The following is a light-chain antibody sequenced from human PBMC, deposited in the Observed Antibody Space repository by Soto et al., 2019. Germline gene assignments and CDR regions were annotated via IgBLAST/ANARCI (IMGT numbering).Light chain of an antibody. J-gene: IGKJ1*01. Sequence: EIVLTQSPATLSVSPGERVTLSCGASQSIRDNYVAWYQQRPGLAPRLLIFDASTRATGIPDRFSGSGSGTDFSLTINRLEPEDSAVYFCQQSGSSPRTFGQGTKVDIK. CDR2: DAS. V-gene: IGKV3D-20*01. CDR3: QQSGSSPRT. CDR1: QSIRDNY.